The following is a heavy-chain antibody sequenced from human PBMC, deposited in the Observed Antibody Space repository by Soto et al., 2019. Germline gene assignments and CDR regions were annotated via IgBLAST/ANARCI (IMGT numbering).Heavy chain of an antibody. J-gene: IGHJ4*02. Sequence: PSETLSLTCTVSGGSMSSNTYSWGWIRQPPGKGLEWIGSIYYSGITYYNPSLRSRVSISIDTSKKQLSLKLKSVTAADTAVYYCARHSTIIVVVTAIPSYFDYWGQGPLVTVSS. CDR1: GGSMSSNTYS. CDR3: ARHSTIIVVVTAIPSYFDY. D-gene: IGHD2-21*02. V-gene: IGHV4-39*01. CDR2: IYYSGIT.